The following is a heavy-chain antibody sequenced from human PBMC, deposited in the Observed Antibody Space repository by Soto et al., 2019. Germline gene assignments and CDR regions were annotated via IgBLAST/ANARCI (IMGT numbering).Heavy chain of an antibody. CDR1: GFKYTDFA. CDR3: ARRAWDSYYAIDV. V-gene: IGHV3-30*09. Sequence: VQLVESGGGEVQPGRSLRLSCAASGFKYTDFALHWVRQAPGKGLEWVAIISYDGSDKYYADSVKGRFVISRDNPKNTLYLELHSLRPEDTAVYFCARRAWDSYYAIDVWGQGTTVTGFS. J-gene: IGHJ6*02. D-gene: IGHD3-22*01. CDR2: ISYDGSDK.